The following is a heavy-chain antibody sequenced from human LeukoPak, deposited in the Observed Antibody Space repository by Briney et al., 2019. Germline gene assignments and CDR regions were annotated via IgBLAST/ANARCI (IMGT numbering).Heavy chain of an antibody. CDR2: INPSGGST. CDR3: ARTNYNWNSNPHAMDV. J-gene: IGHJ6*02. Sequence: GASVKVSCKASGYTFTGYYMHWVRQAPGQGLEWMGIINPSGGSTSYAQKFQGRVTMTRDTSTSTVYMELSSLRSEDTAVYYCARTNYNWNSNPHAMDVWGPGTKVTVSS. D-gene: IGHD1-7*01. V-gene: IGHV1-46*01. CDR1: GYTFTGYY.